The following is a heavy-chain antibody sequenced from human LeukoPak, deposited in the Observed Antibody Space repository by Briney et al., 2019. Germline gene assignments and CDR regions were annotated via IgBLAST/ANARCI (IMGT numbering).Heavy chain of an antibody. CDR1: GGTFSSYA. Sequence: SVKVSCKASGGTFSSYAISWVRQAPGQGLEWMGRIIPILGIANYAQKFQGRVTITADKPTSTAYMELSSLRSEDTAVYYCAYGYDSSGHPDYWGQGTLVTVSS. D-gene: IGHD3-22*01. V-gene: IGHV1-69*04. CDR2: IIPILGIA. J-gene: IGHJ4*02. CDR3: AYGYDSSGHPDY.